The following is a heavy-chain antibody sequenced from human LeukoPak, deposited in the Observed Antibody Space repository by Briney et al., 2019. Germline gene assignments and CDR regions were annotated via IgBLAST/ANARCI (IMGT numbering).Heavy chain of an antibody. CDR3: ARGTVTFSYWYFDL. J-gene: IGHJ2*01. CDR2: INPNSGGT. V-gene: IGHV1-2*02. D-gene: IGHD4-17*01. Sequence: GASVKVSCKASGYTLTGYYMHWVRQAPGQGLEWMGWINPNSGGTNYAQKFQGRVTMTRDTSISTAYMELSRLRSDDTAVYYCARGTVTFSYWYFDLWGRGTLVTVSS. CDR1: GYTLTGYY.